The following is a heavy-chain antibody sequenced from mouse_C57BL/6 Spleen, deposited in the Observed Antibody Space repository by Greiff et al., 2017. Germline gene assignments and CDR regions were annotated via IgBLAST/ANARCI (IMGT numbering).Heavy chain of an antibody. J-gene: IGHJ2*01. V-gene: IGHV1-82*01. Sequence: VQGVESGPELVKPGASVKISCKASGYAFSSSWMNWVKQRPGKGLEWIGRIYPGDGDTNYNGKFKGKATLTADKSSSTAYMQLSSLTSEDSAVYFCARGDWFFDYWGQGTTLTVSS. CDR3: ARGDWFFDY. CDR2: IYPGDGDT. D-gene: IGHD2-2*01. CDR1: GYAFSSSW.